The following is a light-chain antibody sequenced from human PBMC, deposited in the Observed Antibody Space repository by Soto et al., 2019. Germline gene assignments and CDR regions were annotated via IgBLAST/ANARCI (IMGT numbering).Light chain of an antibody. CDR3: HHSFSAPLT. J-gene: IGKJ4*01. Sequence: DIQMTQSPSSLSASVGDRVTITCRASQNIKTYLNWYQQQPGKAPKLLIYTASSLQVGFPSRFSGSGSGTDYTLIISSLQPADAATYYCHHSFSAPLTFGGGTKVEIK. CDR2: TAS. CDR1: QNIKTY. V-gene: IGKV1-39*01.